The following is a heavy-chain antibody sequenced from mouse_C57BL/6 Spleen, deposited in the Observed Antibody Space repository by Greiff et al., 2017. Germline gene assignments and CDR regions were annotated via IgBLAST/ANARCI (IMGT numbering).Heavy chain of an antibody. CDR3: ARGLFAY. CDR2: IDPSDSYT. V-gene: IGHV1-50*01. J-gene: IGHJ3*01. Sequence: QVQLQQPGAELVKPGASVKLSCKASGYTFTSYWMQWVKQRPGQGLEWIGEIDPSDSYTNYNQKFKGKATLTVDTSSSTAYMQLSSLTSEDSAVSYWARGLFAYWGQGTLVTVSA. CDR1: GYTFTSYW.